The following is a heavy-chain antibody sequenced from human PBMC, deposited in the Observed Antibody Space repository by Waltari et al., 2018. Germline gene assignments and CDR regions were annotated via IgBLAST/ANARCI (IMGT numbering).Heavy chain of an antibody. Sequence: QVQLQQWGAGLLKPSATLSLTCAVYGGSFSGYYWSWIRQPPGKGLEWIGEINHSGSTNYNPSLKSRVTISVDTSKNQFSLKLSSVTAADTAVYYCARATLSGRDSSSWYGWFDPWGQGTLVTVSS. CDR1: GGSFSGYY. D-gene: IGHD6-13*01. CDR3: ARATLSGRDSSSWYGWFDP. J-gene: IGHJ5*02. CDR2: INHSGST. V-gene: IGHV4-34*01.